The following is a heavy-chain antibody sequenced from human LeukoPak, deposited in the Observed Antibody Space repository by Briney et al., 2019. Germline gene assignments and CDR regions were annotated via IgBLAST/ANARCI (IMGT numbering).Heavy chain of an antibody. D-gene: IGHD6-25*01. Sequence: SETLSLTCAVSGGSIRSSNWWRWVRQPPGKGLEWIGEIYNSGGSTNYNPSLKRRVTISVDKSKNQFSLQLSSVTAADTALYYCARPTGRGGYPTDPFDIWGQGTMVTVSS. V-gene: IGHV4-4*02. CDR3: ARPTGRGGYPTDPFDI. J-gene: IGHJ3*02. CDR2: IYNSGGST. CDR1: GGSIRSSNW.